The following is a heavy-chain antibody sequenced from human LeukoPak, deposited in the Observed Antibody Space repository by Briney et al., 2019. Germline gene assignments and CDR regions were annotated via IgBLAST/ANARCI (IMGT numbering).Heavy chain of an antibody. CDR1: GYTFTSNY. CDR2: ISPSGGST. V-gene: IGHV1-46*01. J-gene: IGHJ4*02. D-gene: IGHD3-10*01. CDR3: ATEGKMVRGVYTDY. Sequence: ASVKVSCKAFGYTFTSNYMHWVRQAPGQGPEWMGVISPSGGSTTYAQKFQGRVTLTRDMSTSTDYLELSSLRSEDTAVYYCATEGKMVRGVYTDYWGQGTLVTVSS.